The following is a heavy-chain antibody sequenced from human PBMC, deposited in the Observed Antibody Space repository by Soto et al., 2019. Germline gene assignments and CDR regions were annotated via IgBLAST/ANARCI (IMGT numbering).Heavy chain of an antibody. V-gene: IGHV1-3*01. CDR1: TYSFNKYG. D-gene: IGHD1-26*01. CDR3: GRGKGAVAAIDH. Sequence: VQPVQSGAEVKQPRASVKLSCKTPTYSFNKYGLPWVRQAPGRSLVWMGWLDGANGYTPFLQKFEGRVTITRDPAAATAYMELTRPRSEGMAMYYIGRGKGAVAAIDHWGQGTLVTVSS. J-gene: IGHJ4*02. CDR2: LDGANGYT.